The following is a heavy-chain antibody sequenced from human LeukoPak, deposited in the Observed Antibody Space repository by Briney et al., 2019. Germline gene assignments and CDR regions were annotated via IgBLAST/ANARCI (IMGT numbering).Heavy chain of an antibody. V-gene: IGHV1-2*02. J-gene: IGHJ4*02. D-gene: IGHD3-10*01. CDR1: GYTFTGYY. CDR3: ARPMVRGVITPSFDY. CDR2: INPNSGGT. Sequence: ASVKVSCKASGYTFTGYYMHWVRQAPGQGLEWMGWINPNSGGTNYAQKFQGRVTMTRDTSISTAYMELSRLRSDDTAVYYCARPMVRGVITPSFDYWGQGTLVTVSS.